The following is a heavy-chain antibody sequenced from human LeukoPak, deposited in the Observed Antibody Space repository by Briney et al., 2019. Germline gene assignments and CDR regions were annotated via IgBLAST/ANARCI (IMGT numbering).Heavy chain of an antibody. CDR2: ISGSGGST. Sequence: PGGSLRLSCAASGFTFSSYAMSWVRQAPRKGLEWVSAISGSGGSTYYADSVKGRFTISRDNSKNTLYLRMNSLRAEDTAVYYCASGMVRGVIQTPLYWGQGTLVTVSS. D-gene: IGHD3-10*01. CDR3: ASGMVRGVIQTPLY. J-gene: IGHJ4*02. V-gene: IGHV3-23*01. CDR1: GFTFSSYA.